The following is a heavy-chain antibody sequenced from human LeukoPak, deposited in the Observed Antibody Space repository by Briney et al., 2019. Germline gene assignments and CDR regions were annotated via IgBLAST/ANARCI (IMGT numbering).Heavy chain of an antibody. CDR1: GYTFTGYY. Sequence: ASVRVSCKAFGYTFTGYYIHWVRQAPGQGLEWMGFINPNTGGTSYAQKFQARVTMTRDTSISTAYMELSGLRSDDTAVYYCARRYDFWGGYPTAFDYWGQGTLVTVSS. CDR2: INPNTGGT. D-gene: IGHD3-3*01. J-gene: IGHJ4*02. CDR3: ARRYDFWGGYPTAFDY. V-gene: IGHV1-2*02.